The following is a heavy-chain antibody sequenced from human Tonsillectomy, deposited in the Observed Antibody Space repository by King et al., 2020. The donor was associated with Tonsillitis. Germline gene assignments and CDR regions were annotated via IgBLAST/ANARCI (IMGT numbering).Heavy chain of an antibody. CDR1: GFTFDDYA. CDR2: IPWHGDSR. J-gene: IGHJ3*02. V-gene: IGHV3-20*04. Sequence: VQLVESGGGVVRPGGSLRLSCAASGFTFDDYAMSWVRQAPGKGLEWVSGIPWHGDSRGYADSVKGRFTISRDIAKNSLYLQMNSLGAEDTALYYCARLRGALIVVVIGAFDIWGQGTMVTVSS. CDR3: ARLRGALIVVVIGAFDI. D-gene: IGHD3-22*01.